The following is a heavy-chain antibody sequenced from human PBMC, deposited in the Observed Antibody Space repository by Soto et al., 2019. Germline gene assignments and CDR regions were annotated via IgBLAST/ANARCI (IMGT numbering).Heavy chain of an antibody. CDR2: IKSKADGETK. V-gene: IGHV3-15*01. CDR3: CVIKRRDQYSTSGYWFDP. Sequence: GGSLRLSCAASGFTFSHAWKSWVRQAPGKGLEWVGRIKSKADGETKDYGAPVRGRFTISRDDSQDILYLHMNSLRIEDTAVYYCCVIKRRDQYSTSGYWFDPWGPGTLVTAPQ. J-gene: IGHJ5*02. CDR1: GFTFSHAW. D-gene: IGHD4-4*01.